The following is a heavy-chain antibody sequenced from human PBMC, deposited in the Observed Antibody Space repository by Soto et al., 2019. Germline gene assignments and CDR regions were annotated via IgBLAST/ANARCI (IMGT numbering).Heavy chain of an antibody. CDR1: GFTFSNFW. CDR3: ARGHMAVAGTTLLAFDI. D-gene: IGHD6-19*01. V-gene: IGHV3-7*01. CDR2: IKQDGSER. Sequence: EVQLLESGGDLVQPGGSLRLSCAASGFTFSNFWMAWVRQAPGKGLEWVAIIKQDGSERYYVDSVKGRFTISRDNAKNSLYLQMDSLRAEDTAVYYCARGHMAVAGTTLLAFDIWGLGTMVTVSS. J-gene: IGHJ3*02.